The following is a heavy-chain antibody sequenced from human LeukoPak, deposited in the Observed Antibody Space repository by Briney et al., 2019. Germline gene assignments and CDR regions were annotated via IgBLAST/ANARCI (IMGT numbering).Heavy chain of an antibody. D-gene: IGHD3-3*01. V-gene: IGHV3-74*01. J-gene: IGHJ4*02. Sequence: GGSLRLSCAASGFDFSSNWMHWVRHAPGQGLVWVSRIKGDGISTNYADSVKGRFTISRDIAKNTLYLQMNSLGAEDTGVYYCAKDHYWSIDYWGRGTLVTVSS. CDR3: AKDHYWSIDY. CDR1: GFDFSSNW. CDR2: IKGDGIST.